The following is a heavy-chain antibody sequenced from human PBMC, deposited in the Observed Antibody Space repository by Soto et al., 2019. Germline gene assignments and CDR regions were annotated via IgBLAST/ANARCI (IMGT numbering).Heavy chain of an antibody. D-gene: IGHD3-10*01. CDR3: ARDPYYGSGRFSWFDP. CDR1: GYTFTSYG. J-gene: IGHJ5*02. CDR2: ISAYNGNT. V-gene: IGHV1-18*01. Sequence: ASVKVSCKASGYTFTSYGISWVRQAPGQGLEWMGWISAYNGNTNYAQKLQGRVTMTTDTSTSTAYMELRSLRSDDTAVYYCARDPYYGSGRFSWFDPWGQGTMVTVSS.